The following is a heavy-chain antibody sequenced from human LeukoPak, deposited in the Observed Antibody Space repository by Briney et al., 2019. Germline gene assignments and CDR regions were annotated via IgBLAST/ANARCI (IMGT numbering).Heavy chain of an antibody. CDR3: ARDRSGYSEYYFDY. V-gene: IGHV4-4*07. CDR1: GGSISNYC. D-gene: IGHD5-12*01. CDR2: IYPSGGT. Sequence: PSETLSLTCTVSGGSISNYCWTWIRQPAGKGLEWIGRIYPSGGTYYNPSLKSRVTISIDKSKNQFSVSLTSVTAADTAVYYCARDRSGYSEYYFDYWGQGSLVTVSS. J-gene: IGHJ4*02.